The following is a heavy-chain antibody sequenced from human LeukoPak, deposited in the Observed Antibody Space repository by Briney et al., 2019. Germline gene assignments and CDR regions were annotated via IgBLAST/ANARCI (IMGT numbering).Heavy chain of an antibody. CDR1: GFTFSSYS. J-gene: IGHJ5*02. Sequence: GGSLRLSCAASGFTFSSYSMNWVRQAQGKGLEWVSSISSSSSYIYYADSVKGRFTISRDNAKNSLYLQMNSLRAEDTAVYYCARVVYATGYNWFDPWGQGTLVTVSS. V-gene: IGHV3-21*01. CDR2: ISSSSSYI. CDR3: ARVVYATGYNWFDP. D-gene: IGHD2-8*01.